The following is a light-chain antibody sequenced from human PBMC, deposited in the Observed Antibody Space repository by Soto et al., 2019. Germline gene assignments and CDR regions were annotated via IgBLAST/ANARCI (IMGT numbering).Light chain of an antibody. CDR2: TAS. CDR3: QQGNTYLRT. CDR1: QSISSW. Sequence: TQFTHSPHPLSASVGDSVPITSRASQSISSWLDWYQQKPGKAPKLLIYTASRLESGVSSRFSGSGSGTQFALTISNLQPEDFATYYCQQGNTYLRTFGQGTKVDIK. V-gene: IGKV1-39*01. J-gene: IGKJ1*01.